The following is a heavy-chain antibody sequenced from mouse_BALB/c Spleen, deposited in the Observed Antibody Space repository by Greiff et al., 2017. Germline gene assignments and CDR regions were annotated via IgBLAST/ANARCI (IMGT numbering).Heavy chain of an antibody. V-gene: IGHV4-1*02. Sequence: EVKLQESGGGLVQPGGSLKLSCAASGFDFSRYWMSWVRQAPGKGLEWIGEINPDSSTINYTPSLKDKFIISRDNAKNTLYLQMSKVRSEDTALYYCARRGVHYYGPFAYWGQGTLVTVSA. CDR1: GFDFSRYW. CDR2: INPDSSTI. J-gene: IGHJ3*01. CDR3: ARRGVHYYGPFAY. D-gene: IGHD1-2*01.